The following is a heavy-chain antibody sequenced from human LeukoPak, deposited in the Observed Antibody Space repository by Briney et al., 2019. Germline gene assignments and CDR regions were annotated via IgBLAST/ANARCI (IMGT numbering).Heavy chain of an antibody. CDR1: GFIFNNHW. J-gene: IGHJ4*02. CDR3: ASRPKSDLDFRGFWPLDY. D-gene: IGHD3-3*01. Sequence: QPGGSLRLSCAASGFIFNNHWMTWVRQAPGEGVGWVSVIYSGGNTFYADFVKGRFTISRDSAKNTLYLQLNSLRAEDTAMYYCASRPKSDLDFRGFWPLDYWGQGTLVTVSS. CDR2: IYSGGNT. V-gene: IGHV3-66*01.